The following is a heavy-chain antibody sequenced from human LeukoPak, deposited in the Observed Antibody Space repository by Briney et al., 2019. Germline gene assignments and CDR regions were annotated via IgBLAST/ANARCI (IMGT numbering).Heavy chain of an antibody. Sequence: ASVKVSCKASGYTFTSYDINWVRQATGQGLEWMGWMNPNSGGTNYAQKFQGRVTMTRDTSISTAYMELSRLRSDDTAVYYCARVPYHYCSGGSCYRNNWFDPWGQGTLVTVSS. CDR2: MNPNSGGT. CDR3: ARVPYHYCSGGSCYRNNWFDP. CDR1: GYTFTSYD. J-gene: IGHJ5*02. D-gene: IGHD2-15*01. V-gene: IGHV1-2*02.